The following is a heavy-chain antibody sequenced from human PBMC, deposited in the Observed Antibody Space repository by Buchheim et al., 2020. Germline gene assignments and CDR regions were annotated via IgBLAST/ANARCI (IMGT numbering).Heavy chain of an antibody. CDR1: GFTFSSYA. CDR3: ARESVMAAGDY. Sequence: QVQLVESGGGVVQPGRSLRLSCAASGFTFSSYAMHWVRQAPGKGLEWVAVIWYDGSNKYYADSVKGRFTISRDNSKNTLYLQMNSLRAEDTAVYYCARESVMAAGDYWGQGTL. V-gene: IGHV3-33*01. J-gene: IGHJ4*02. D-gene: IGHD2-8*01. CDR2: IWYDGSNK.